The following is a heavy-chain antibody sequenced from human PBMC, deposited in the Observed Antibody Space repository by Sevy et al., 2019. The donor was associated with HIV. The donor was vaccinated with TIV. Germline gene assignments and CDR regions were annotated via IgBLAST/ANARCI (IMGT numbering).Heavy chain of an antibody. CDR3: ARHYYDSSGRLDP. V-gene: IGHV4-59*01. D-gene: IGHD3-22*01. CDR2: IYYSGST. CDR1: GGSISSYY. Sequence: SETLSLTCTVSGGSISSYYWSWIRQPPGKGLEWIGYIYYSGSTNYNPSHKSRVTLSVDTSKNQFSLKLSSVTAADTAVYYCARHYYDSSGRLDPWGQGTLVTVSS. J-gene: IGHJ5*02.